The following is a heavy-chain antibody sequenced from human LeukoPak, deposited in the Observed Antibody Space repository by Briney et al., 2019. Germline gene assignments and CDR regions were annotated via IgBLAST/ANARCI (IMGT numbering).Heavy chain of an antibody. CDR2: IAYDGSNK. V-gene: IGHV3-30*04. CDR1: GFTFSSYA. CDR3: ARVQGRYSYGSGFDS. Sequence: GGSLRLSCAASGFTFSSYAMHWVRQAPGKGLEWVAVIAYDGSNKYYADSVKGRFTISRDNSKNTLYLQMNSLRAEDTAVYYCARVQGRYSYGSGFDSWGQGTLVTVSS. J-gene: IGHJ4*02. D-gene: IGHD5-18*01.